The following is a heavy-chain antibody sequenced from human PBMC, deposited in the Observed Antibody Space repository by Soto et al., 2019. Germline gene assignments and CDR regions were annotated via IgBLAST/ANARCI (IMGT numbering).Heavy chain of an antibody. Sequence: PSQPQPPPYTVADGSISTHAWSWIQQPPPKRLERIAYISYIGTTKYNPSLTHRLTTLRDPSKKQFPMTLSSVTAADAAVYYCERPSSGSYDQQYWGKGDLVTVSS. V-gene: IGHV4-59*11. J-gene: IGHJ4*02. CDR1: DGSISTHA. CDR2: ISYIGTT. CDR3: ERPSSGSYDQQY. D-gene: IGHD3-10*01.